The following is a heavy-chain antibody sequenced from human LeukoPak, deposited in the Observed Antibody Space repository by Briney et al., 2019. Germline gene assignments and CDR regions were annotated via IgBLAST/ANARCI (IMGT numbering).Heavy chain of an antibody. CDR1: GYTFISYD. V-gene: IGHV1-8*01. J-gene: IGHJ5*02. Sequence: GASVKVSCKASGYTFISYDINWVRQATGQGLEWMGWMDPNSGNTVYAQKFQGRVTLTRNTSISTAYLQLSSLRSDDTALYYCARGSYTRSWYSLLRRAPFDPWGQGTLVTVSS. CDR2: MDPNSGNT. CDR3: ARGSYTRSWYSLLRRAPFDP. D-gene: IGHD6-13*01.